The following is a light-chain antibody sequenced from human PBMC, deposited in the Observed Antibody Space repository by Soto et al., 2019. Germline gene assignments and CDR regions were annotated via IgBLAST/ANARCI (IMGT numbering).Light chain of an antibody. Sequence: DIQMTQSPSSLSASVGDRVTITCRARQGFAHDLAWYQQKPGKAPKRLIYAASTLQSGVPSRFSGSGSGTELTLTISSLQPEDFATYYCLQHNSSPLTFGGGTKVEIK. CDR3: LQHNSSPLT. J-gene: IGKJ4*01. V-gene: IGKV1-17*01. CDR1: QGFAHD. CDR2: AAS.